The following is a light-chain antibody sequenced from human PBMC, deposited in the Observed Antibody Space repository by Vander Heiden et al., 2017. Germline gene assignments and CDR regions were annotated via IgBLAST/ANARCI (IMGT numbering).Light chain of an antibody. CDR1: QSVSSTY. J-gene: IGKJ5*01. V-gene: IGKV3-20*01. CDR2: GAS. CDR3: QQDGSLPIT. Sequence: EIVLTQSPGSLSWSPGERATRSCRARQSVSSTYLAWYQHKPGQAPRLLIYGASSRATGIPDRFGGSGSGTDFTLTISRLEPEDFTVYYCQQDGSLPITFGQGTRLEIK.